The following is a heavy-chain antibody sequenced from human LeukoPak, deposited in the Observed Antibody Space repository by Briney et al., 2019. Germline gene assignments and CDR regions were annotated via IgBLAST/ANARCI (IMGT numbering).Heavy chain of an antibody. D-gene: IGHD6-13*01. J-gene: IGHJ4*02. CDR1: GFTFSSYG. CDR3: ARDSKIAAAHY. Sequence: GGSLRLSCAASGFTFSSYGMHWVRQAPGKGLEWVAVISYDGSNKYYADSVKGRFTISRDNSKNTLYLQMNSLRAEDTAVYYCARDSKIAAAHYWGQGTLVTVSS. V-gene: IGHV3-30*03. CDR2: ISYDGSNK.